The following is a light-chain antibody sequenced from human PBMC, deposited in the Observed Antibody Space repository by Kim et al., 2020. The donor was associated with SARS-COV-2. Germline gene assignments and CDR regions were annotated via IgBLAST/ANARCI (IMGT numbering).Light chain of an antibody. CDR1: VLAKKY. V-gene: IGLV3-27*01. J-gene: IGLJ3*02. CDR3: YSAADTWV. CDR2: KDS. Sequence: SYELTQPSSVSVSPGQTARITCSGDVLAKKYARWFQQKPGQAPVLVIYKDSERPSGIPERFSGSSSGTTVTLTISGAQVEDEADYYCYSAADTWVFGGGTQLTVL.